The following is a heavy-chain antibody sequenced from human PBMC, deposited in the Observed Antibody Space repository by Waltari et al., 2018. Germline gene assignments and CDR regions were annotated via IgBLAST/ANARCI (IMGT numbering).Heavy chain of an antibody. CDR2: INPNRGGT. Sequence: QVQLVQSGAEVKKPGASVKVSCKASGYTFTGYYMHWVRQAPGQGLEWMGWINPNRGGTNYAQKFQGRVTMTRDTSISTAYMELSRLRSDDTAMYYCARARDSSGYYYTEVGYWGQGTLVTVSS. J-gene: IGHJ4*02. D-gene: IGHD3-22*01. CDR3: ARARDSSGYYYTEVGY. V-gene: IGHV1-2*02. CDR1: GYTFTGYY.